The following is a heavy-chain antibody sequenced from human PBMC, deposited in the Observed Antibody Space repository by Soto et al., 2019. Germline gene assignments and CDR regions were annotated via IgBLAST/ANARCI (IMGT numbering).Heavy chain of an antibody. CDR3: ARDLGGWPDY. J-gene: IGHJ4*02. CDR1: GFTFSSYS. D-gene: IGHD2-15*01. V-gene: IGHV3-48*02. Sequence: GGSLRLSCAASGFTFSSYSMNWVRQAPGKGLEWVSYISSNSVTIYYADSVKGRFTISRDNAKNSLYLQMNSLRDDDTAVYYCARDLGGWPDYWGQGTLVTVSS. CDR2: ISSNSVTI.